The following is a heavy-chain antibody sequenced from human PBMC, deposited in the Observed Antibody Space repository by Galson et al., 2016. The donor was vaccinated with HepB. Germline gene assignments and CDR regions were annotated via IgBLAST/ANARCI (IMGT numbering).Heavy chain of an antibody. CDR1: GFTFNSYG. D-gene: IGHD3-10*01. CDR2: ISYNGSDK. V-gene: IGHV3-30*18. Sequence: SLRLSCAASGFTFNSYGMHWVRQAPGKGLEWVAVISYNGSDKYYADSVKGRFTISRDNSKNLLHLQMNSLRTEDTAMYYCAKDSYGSGKLDGFDPWGQGTLVTVSS. J-gene: IGHJ5*02. CDR3: AKDSYGSGKLDGFDP.